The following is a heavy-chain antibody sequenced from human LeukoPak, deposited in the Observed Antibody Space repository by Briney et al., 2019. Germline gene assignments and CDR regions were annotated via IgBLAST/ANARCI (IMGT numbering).Heavy chain of an antibody. CDR1: GGTFSSYA. CDR3: AASGFGFGELPSYFYYYMDV. J-gene: IGHJ6*03. CDR2: IVVGSGNT. V-gene: IGHV1-58*02. D-gene: IGHD3-10*01. Sequence: SVKVSCKASGGTFSSYAISWVRQARGQRLEWIGWIVVGSGNTKYAQKFQERVTITRDMSTGTAYMELSSLRSEDTAVYYCAASGFGFGELPSYFYYYMDVWGKGTTVTISS.